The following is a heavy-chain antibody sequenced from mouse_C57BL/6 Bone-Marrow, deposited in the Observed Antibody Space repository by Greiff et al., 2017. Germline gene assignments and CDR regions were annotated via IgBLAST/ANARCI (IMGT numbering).Heavy chain of an antibody. CDR3: TGGTVVPYWYFDD. CDR1: GFNIKDDY. J-gene: IGHJ1*03. D-gene: IGHD1-1*01. V-gene: IGHV14-4*01. Sequence: VQLQQSGAELVRPGASVTLSCTAPGFNIKDDYMHWVKQRPEQGLEWIGWIVPENGDTEYASKFQGKATITADTSSNTAYLQLSSLTSEDTAVYSSTGGTVVPYWYFDDWGTGTTVTVSS. CDR2: IVPENGDT.